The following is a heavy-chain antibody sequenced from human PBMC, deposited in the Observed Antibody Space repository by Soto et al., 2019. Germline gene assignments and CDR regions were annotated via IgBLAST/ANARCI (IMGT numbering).Heavy chain of an antibody. CDR2: IIPIFGTA. J-gene: IGHJ5*02. CDR3: ARLSRTVLRYFDWLSDNWFDP. V-gene: IGHV1-69*01. Sequence: QVQLVQSGAEVKKPGSSVKVSCKAFGGTFSSYAISWVRQAPGQGLEWMGGIIPIFGTANYAQKFQGRVTITADESTSTAYMELSSLRSEDTAVYYCARLSRTVLRYFDWLSDNWFDPWGQGTLVTVSS. D-gene: IGHD3-9*01. CDR1: GGTFSSYA.